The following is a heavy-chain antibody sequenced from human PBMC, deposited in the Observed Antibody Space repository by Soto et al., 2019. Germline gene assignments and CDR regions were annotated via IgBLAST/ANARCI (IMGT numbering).Heavy chain of an antibody. V-gene: IGHV3-7*05. D-gene: IGHD3-22*01. CDR2: IKQDGSEK. CDR3: ARGGNEANYYDSSGYKFLGSALIDY. CDR1: GFTFSSYW. Sequence: PGGSLRLSCAASGFTFSSYWMSWVRQAPGKGLEWVANIKQDGSEKYYVDSVKGRFTISRDNAKNSLYLQMNSLRAEDTAVYYCARGGNEANYYDSSGYKFLGSALIDYWGQGTLVTVSS. J-gene: IGHJ4*02.